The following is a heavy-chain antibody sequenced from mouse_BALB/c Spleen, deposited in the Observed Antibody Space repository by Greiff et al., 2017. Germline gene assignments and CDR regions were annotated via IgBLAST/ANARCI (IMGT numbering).Heavy chain of an antibody. CDR2: ISSGGSYT. CDR3: ARDRGYYGSRSAWFAY. D-gene: IGHD1-1*01. CDR1: GFTFSSYA. J-gene: IGHJ3*01. Sequence: EVQRVESGGGLVKPGGSLKLSCAASGFTFSSYAMSWVRQSPEKRLEWVAEISSGGSYTYYPDTVTGRFTISRDNAKNTLYLEMSSLRSEDTAMYYCARDRGYYGSRSAWFAYWGQGTLVTVSA. V-gene: IGHV5-9-4*01.